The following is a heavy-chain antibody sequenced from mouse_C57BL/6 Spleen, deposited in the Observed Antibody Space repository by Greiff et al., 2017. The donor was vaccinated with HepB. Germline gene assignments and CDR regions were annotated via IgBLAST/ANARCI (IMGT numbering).Heavy chain of an antibody. CDR3: ASYGRLLRFPY. Sequence: QVQLQQPGAELVKPGASVKLSCKASGYTFTSYWMQWVKQRPGQGLEWIGEIDPSDSYTNYNQKFKGKATLTVDTSSSTAYMQLSSLTSEDSAVYYCASYGRLLRFPYWGQGTSVTVSS. V-gene: IGHV1-50*01. CDR2: IDPSDSYT. D-gene: IGHD1-1*01. CDR1: GYTFTSYW. J-gene: IGHJ4*01.